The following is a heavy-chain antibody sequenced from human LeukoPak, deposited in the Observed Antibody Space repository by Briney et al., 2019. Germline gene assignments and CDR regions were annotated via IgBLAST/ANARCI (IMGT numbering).Heavy chain of an antibody. Sequence: SETLSLTCTVSGGSISSYYWSWIRQPPGKGLEWIGHISYSGSTNYNPSLKSRVTVSIDTSKNQVSLKLSSMTAADTAVYYCARGFDGPNAFDIWGQGTMVTVSS. D-gene: IGHD3-9*01. CDR1: GGSISSYY. CDR3: ARGFDGPNAFDI. CDR2: ISYSGST. J-gene: IGHJ3*02. V-gene: IGHV4-59*01.